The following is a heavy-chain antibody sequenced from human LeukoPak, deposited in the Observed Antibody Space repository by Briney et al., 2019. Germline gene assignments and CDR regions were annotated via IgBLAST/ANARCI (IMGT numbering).Heavy chain of an antibody. Sequence: GGSLRLSCAVSGFTFSKCGMHWVRQAPGKGLEWVAFIRNDGRNKYYGDSVKGRFTISRDNYRNTLYLQMNSLGPEDTAVYYCAKDLYYGDLFDSWGKGTLVTVSS. D-gene: IGHD4-17*01. V-gene: IGHV3-30*02. CDR2: IRNDGRNK. CDR1: GFTFSKCG. J-gene: IGHJ4*02. CDR3: AKDLYYGDLFDS.